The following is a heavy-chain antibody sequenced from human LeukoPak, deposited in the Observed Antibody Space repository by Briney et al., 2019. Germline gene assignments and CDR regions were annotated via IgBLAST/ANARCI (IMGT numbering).Heavy chain of an antibody. CDR1: GGTFSSYA. V-gene: IGHV1-69*05. CDR3: ARGRSYYGSGSHYDY. J-gene: IGHJ4*02. D-gene: IGHD3-10*01. Sequence: SVKVSCKASGGTFSSYAISWVRQAPGQGLEWMGGIIPIFGTANYAQKFQGRVTMTRNTSISTAYMELSSLRSEDTAVYYCARGRSYYGSGSHYDYWGQGTLVTVSS. CDR2: IIPIFGTA.